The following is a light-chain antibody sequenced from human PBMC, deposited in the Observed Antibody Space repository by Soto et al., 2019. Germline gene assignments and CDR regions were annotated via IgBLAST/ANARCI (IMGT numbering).Light chain of an antibody. J-gene: IGLJ2*01. V-gene: IGLV2-14*01. CDR3: SLYTSSSTLV. CDR2: EVS. Sequence: QSALTQPASVSGSPGQSITISCTGTSSDVGGYNYVSWYQQHPGKAPKLMFYEVSNRPSGVSNRFSGSKSGNTVSLTISGLQAEGEADYYCSLYTSSSTLVFGGGTKLTVL. CDR1: SSDVGGYNY.